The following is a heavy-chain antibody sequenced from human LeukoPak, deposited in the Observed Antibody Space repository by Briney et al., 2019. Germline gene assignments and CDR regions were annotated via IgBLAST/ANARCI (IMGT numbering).Heavy chain of an antibody. CDR1: GLTFSSYA. CDR2: ISYDGSNK. D-gene: IGHD3-3*01. V-gene: IGHV3-30*04. J-gene: IGHJ6*03. CDR3: ARGDYDFWSGYRPYYYYMDV. Sequence: GRSLRLSCAASGLTFSSYAMHWVRQAPGKGLEWVAVISYDGSNKYYADSVKGRFTISRDNSKNTLYLQMNSLRAEDTAVYYCARGDYDFWSGYRPYYYYMDVWGKGTTVTVSS.